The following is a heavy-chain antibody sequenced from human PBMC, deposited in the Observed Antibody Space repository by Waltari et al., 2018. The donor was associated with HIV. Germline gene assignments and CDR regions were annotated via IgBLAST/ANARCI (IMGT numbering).Heavy chain of an antibody. CDR2: INAGNGNT. CDR1: GYTCPSYA. D-gene: IGHD3-22*01. Sequence: QVQLVQSGAEVKKPGASVTVSCKASGYTCPSYAMHLLRQAPGERLEWMGWINAGNGNTKYSQKFQGRVTITRDTSASTAYMELSSLRSEDTAVYYCARDGYYYDSSGYSSYFDYWGQGTLVTVSS. V-gene: IGHV1-3*01. J-gene: IGHJ4*02. CDR3: ARDGYYYDSSGYSSYFDY.